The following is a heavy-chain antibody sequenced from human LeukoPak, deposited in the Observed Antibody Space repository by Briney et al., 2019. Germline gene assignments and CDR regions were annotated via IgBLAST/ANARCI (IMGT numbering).Heavy chain of an antibody. CDR2: IIPIFGTA. CDR1: GGTFSSYA. V-gene: IGHV1-69*05. CDR3: ARESRGMTLWFDP. J-gene: IGHJ5*02. D-gene: IGHD3-16*01. Sequence: SVKVSCKASGGTFSSYAISWVRQAPGQGLEWMGGIIPIFGTASYAQKFQGRVTITTDESTSTAYMELSSLRSEDTAVYYCARESRGMTLWFDPWGQGTLVTVSS.